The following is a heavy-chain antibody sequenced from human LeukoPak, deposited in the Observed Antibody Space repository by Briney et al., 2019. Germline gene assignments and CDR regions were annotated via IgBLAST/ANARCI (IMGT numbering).Heavy chain of an antibody. Sequence: GGSLRLSCATSGFTFSSYGMHWVRQAPGKGLEWVAFIRYDGSNKYYADSVKGRFTISRDNSKNTLYLQMNSLRAEDTAVYYCAKDNAIAVAGTGYYYYYYMDVWGKGTTVTISS. J-gene: IGHJ6*03. CDR2: IRYDGSNK. D-gene: IGHD6-19*01. CDR1: GFTFSSYG. V-gene: IGHV3-30*02. CDR3: AKDNAIAVAGTGYYYYYYMDV.